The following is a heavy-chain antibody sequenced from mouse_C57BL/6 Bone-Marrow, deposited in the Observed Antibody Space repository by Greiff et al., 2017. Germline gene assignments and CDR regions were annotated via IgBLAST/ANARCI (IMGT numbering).Heavy chain of an antibody. D-gene: IGHD2-1*01. CDR1: GYSFTGYY. Sequence: VQLKQSGPELVKPGASVKISCKASGYSFTGYYMNWVKQSPEKSLEWIGEINPSTGGTTYNQKFKAKATLTVDKSSSTAYMQLKSLTSEDSAVYYCAKGIYYGNPYWYFDVWGTGTTVTVSS. CDR3: AKGIYYGNPYWYFDV. V-gene: IGHV1-42*01. CDR2: INPSTGGT. J-gene: IGHJ1*03.